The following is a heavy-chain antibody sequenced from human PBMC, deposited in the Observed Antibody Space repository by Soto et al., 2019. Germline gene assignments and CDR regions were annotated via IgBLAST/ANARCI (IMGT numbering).Heavy chain of an antibody. V-gene: IGHV3-33*06. Sequence: PVGSVRLSCAASGFTFSSYGMHWVRQAPGKGLEWVAVIWYDGSNKYYADSVKGRFTISRDNSKNTFYLQMNSLRAEDTAVYYCAKDYDFWSGYYISNWGQGTLVTVSS. CDR3: AKDYDFWSGYYISN. CDR1: GFTFSSYG. J-gene: IGHJ4*02. CDR2: IWYDGSNK. D-gene: IGHD3-3*01.